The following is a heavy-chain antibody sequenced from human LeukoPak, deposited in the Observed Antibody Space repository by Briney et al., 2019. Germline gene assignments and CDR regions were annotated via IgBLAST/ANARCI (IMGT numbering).Heavy chain of an antibody. V-gene: IGHV3-21*01. CDR1: GFTFSSYS. D-gene: IGHD1-26*01. CDR2: ISSSSSYI. J-gene: IGHJ4*02. Sequence: PGGSLRLSCAASGFTFSSYSMNWVRQAPGKGLEWVSSISSSSSYIYYADSVKGRFTISRDNAKNSLYLQMNSLRAEDTAVYYCARDSKGATRPFDYWGQGTPVTVSS. CDR3: ARDSKGATRPFDY.